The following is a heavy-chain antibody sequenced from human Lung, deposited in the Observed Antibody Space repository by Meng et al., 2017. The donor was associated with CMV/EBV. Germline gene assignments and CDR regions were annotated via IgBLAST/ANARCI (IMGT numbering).Heavy chain of an antibody. CDR2: IYTSGTT. V-gene: IGHV4-4*07. D-gene: IGHD6-19*01. CDR1: GGSFSSYY. CDR3: ARAEADTGNFDY. J-gene: IGHJ4*02. Sequence: QVQLQELGPGLVRPSETLSLTCTVSGGSFSSYYWSWIRQSAGKGLEWIGRIYTSGTTIYNPSLKSRLTLSLDTSKNQFSLKLNSVTAADTAVYYCARAEADTGNFDYWGQGTLVTVSS.